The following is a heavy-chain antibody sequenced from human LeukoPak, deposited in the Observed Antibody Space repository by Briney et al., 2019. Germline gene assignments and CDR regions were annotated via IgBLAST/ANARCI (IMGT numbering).Heavy chain of an antibody. V-gene: IGHV3-74*01. CDR2: INSDGSTI. Sequence: QPGRSLRLSCAASGFTFSSYGMHWVRQAPGKGLVWVSRINSDGSTITYADSVEGRFTISRDNAKNTLYLQMNSLRAEDTAVYYCARYCSSTSCYRGSFEYWGQGTLVTVSS. CDR3: ARYCSSTSCYRGSFEY. CDR1: GFTFSSYG. J-gene: IGHJ4*02. D-gene: IGHD2-2*01.